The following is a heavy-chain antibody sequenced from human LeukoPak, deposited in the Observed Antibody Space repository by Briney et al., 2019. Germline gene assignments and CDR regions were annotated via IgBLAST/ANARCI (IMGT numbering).Heavy chain of an antibody. CDR3: ARDPRRTVTTPPYFDY. Sequence: GGSLRLSCAASGFIFSSYWMSWVRQAPGKGLEWVANIKQDGSEKYYVGSVKGRFTISRDNAKNSLYLQMNSLRAEDTAIYYCARDPRRTVTTPPYFDYWGQGTLVTVSS. D-gene: IGHD4-17*01. CDR2: IKQDGSEK. V-gene: IGHV3-7*01. J-gene: IGHJ4*02. CDR1: GFIFSSYW.